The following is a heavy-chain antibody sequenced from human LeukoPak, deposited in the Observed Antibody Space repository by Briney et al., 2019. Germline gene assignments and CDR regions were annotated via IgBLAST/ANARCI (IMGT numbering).Heavy chain of an antibody. Sequence: ASVKVSYKASGYTFTGYYMHWVRQAPGQGLEWMGWINPNSGGTNYAQKFQGRVTMTRDTSISTAYMELSRLRSDDTAVYYCARDPATRYCSGGSCYSGDYYYYMDVWGKGTTVTVSS. D-gene: IGHD2-15*01. CDR1: GYTFTGYY. J-gene: IGHJ6*03. CDR3: ARDPATRYCSGGSCYSGDYYYYMDV. CDR2: INPNSGGT. V-gene: IGHV1-2*02.